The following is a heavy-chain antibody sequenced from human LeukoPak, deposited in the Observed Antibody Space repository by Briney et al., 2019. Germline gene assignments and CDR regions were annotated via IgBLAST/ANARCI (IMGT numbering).Heavy chain of an antibody. CDR1: GGSISSRNW. V-gene: IGHV4-4*02. J-gene: IGHJ6*02. D-gene: IGHD5-12*01. CDR3: ARHHSGYPPYYYGMDV. Sequence: SETLSLTCAVSGGSISSRNWWNWVRQPPGKGLEWIGESYHSGRTNYNPSLKSRVTISVDTSKNQFSLKLSSVTAADTAVYYCARHHSGYPPYYYGMDVWGQGTTVTVSS. CDR2: SYHSGRT.